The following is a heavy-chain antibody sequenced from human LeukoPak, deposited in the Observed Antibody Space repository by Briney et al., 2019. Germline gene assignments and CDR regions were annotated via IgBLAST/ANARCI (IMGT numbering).Heavy chain of an antibody. V-gene: IGHV4-59*08. CDR3: ARGIVVVAQLGFYFYYMDV. D-gene: IGHD2-15*01. CDR1: GGSINSYY. CDR2: IHYSGST. Sequence: PSETLSLTCTVSGGSINSYYWSWIRQPPGKGLEWIGYIHYSGSTNYNPSLKSRVTISVDTSKNQFSLKLSSVTAADTAVYYCARGIVVVAQLGFYFYYMDVWGKGTTVTISS. J-gene: IGHJ6*03.